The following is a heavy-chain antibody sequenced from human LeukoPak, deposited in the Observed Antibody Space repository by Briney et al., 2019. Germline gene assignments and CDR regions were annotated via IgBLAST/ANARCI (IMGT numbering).Heavy chain of an antibody. V-gene: IGHV1-18*01. Sequence: ASVKVSCKASGYTFTDFGFIWVRQAPGQGLEWMGWVSTYNGDTDYAKKFQDRVTMTTESSTQTTFMELRNLRSDDTAVYYCARAESMALYFLYWGKGTLVSVSS. CDR2: VSTYNGDT. CDR3: ARAESMALYFLY. CDR1: GYTFTDFG. D-gene: IGHD1-14*01. J-gene: IGHJ1*01.